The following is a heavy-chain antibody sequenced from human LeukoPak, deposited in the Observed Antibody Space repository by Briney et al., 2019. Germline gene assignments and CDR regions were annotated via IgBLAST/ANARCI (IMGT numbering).Heavy chain of an antibody. CDR2: ISSNGGST. Sequence: GGSLRLSCAASGFAFSSYAMHWVRQAPGKGLEYVSAISSNGGSTYYANSVKGRFTISRDNSKNTLYLQMGSLRAEDMAVYYCARASLFGSYGDYWGQGTLVTVSS. J-gene: IGHJ4*02. CDR3: ARASLFGSYGDY. CDR1: GFAFSSYA. V-gene: IGHV3-64*01. D-gene: IGHD5-18*01.